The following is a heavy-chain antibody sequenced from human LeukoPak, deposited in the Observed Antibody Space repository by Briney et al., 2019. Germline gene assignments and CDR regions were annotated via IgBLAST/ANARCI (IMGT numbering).Heavy chain of an antibody. J-gene: IGHJ4*02. D-gene: IGHD3-10*01. V-gene: IGHV1-18*01. CDR2: ISAYNGNT. CDR1: GYTFTSYG. Sequence: GASVKVSCKASGYTFTSYGISWVRQAPGQGLEWMEWISAYNGNTNYAQKLQGRVTMTTDTSTSTAYMELRSLRSDDTAVYYCARDGLLLWFGELLRWGQGTLVTVSS. CDR3: ARDGLLLWFGELLR.